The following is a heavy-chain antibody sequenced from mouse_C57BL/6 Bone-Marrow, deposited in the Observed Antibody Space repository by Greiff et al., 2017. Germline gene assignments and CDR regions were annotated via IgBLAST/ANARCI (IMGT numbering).Heavy chain of an antibody. CDR2: INPDSSTI. J-gene: IGHJ4*01. Sequence: EVKVIEPGGGLVQPGGSLKLSCAASGFDFSRYWMSWVRRAQGKGLEWIGDINPDSSTITYEQSLKDKFIISRDKAKNTLYLQISKVRSENTAVYYCSRHTLYAIDYWGQGTSVTVSA. V-gene: IGHV4-1*01. CDR3: SRHTLYAIDY. CDR1: GFDFSRYW.